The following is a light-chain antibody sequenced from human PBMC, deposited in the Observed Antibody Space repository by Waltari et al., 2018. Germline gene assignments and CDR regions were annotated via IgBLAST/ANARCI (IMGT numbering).Light chain of an antibody. CDR3: QQSDSLPLT. Sequence: DIQMTQSPSSLSASVGDRVTITCRASQTINKYLNWYQKKPGRAPKVLISVISYLHTGVPSRFSGSGSGTDFTLTISSLQPEDFETYYCQQSDSLPLTFGGGTKVEIK. V-gene: IGKV1-39*01. CDR2: VIS. CDR1: QTINKY. J-gene: IGKJ4*01.